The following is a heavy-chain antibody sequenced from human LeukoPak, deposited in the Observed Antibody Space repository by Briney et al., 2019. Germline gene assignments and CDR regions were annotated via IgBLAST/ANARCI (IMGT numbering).Heavy chain of an antibody. CDR3: ARVSLSAAAGRGAVY. CDR2: ISAYNGNT. J-gene: IGHJ4*02. Sequence: ASVKVSCKASGYTFTGYGISWVRQAPGQGLEWMGWISAYNGNTNYAQKLQGRVTMTTDSSTSTAYMELRSLRSDDTAVYYCARVSLSAAAGRGAVYWGQGTLVTVSS. D-gene: IGHD6-13*01. V-gene: IGHV1-18*01. CDR1: GYTFTGYG.